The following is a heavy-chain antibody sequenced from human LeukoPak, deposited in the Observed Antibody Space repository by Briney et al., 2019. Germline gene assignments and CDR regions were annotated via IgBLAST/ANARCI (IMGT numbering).Heavy chain of an antibody. D-gene: IGHD2-21*01. Sequence: SVKVSCKASGGTFSSYAISWVRQAPGQGLEWMGGIIPIFGTANYAQKFQGRVTITADESTSTAYMELSSLRSEDTAVYYCANAATAYCGGDCYLGYWGQGTLVTVSS. CDR2: IIPIFGTA. J-gene: IGHJ4*02. CDR3: ANAATAYCGGDCYLGY. CDR1: GGTFSSYA. V-gene: IGHV1-69*13.